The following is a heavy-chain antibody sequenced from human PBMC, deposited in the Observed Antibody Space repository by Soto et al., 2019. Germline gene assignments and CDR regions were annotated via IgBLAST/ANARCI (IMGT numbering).Heavy chain of an antibody. CDR1: GFTFNHYA. CDR3: AKDYTVAADPSSVILFDY. CDR2: IIANGGT. Sequence: GESLKISCAASGFTFNHYAMSWVRQAPGKGLEWVSIIIANGGTFYADSVKGRFTISRDNSKNTVYLQMSSLRVEDTAIYYCAKDYTVAADPSSVILFDYWGQGALVTVSS. J-gene: IGHJ4*02. D-gene: IGHD2-15*01. V-gene: IGHV3-23*01.